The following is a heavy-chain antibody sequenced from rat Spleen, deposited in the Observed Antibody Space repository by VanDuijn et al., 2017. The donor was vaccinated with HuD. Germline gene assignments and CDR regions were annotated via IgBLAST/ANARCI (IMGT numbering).Heavy chain of an antibody. Sequence: EVQLVESGGGLVQPGRSLKLSCAASGFTFSNYYMAWVRQAPKKGLEWVASITGAGDITFYPDSVAGRFTISRDNAKSSLYLQMDSLRSEDTATYYCTTEPGYNSYFAYWGQGVMVTVSS. V-gene: IGHV5-20*01. D-gene: IGHD1-4*01. CDR1: GFTFSNYY. CDR3: TTEPGYNSYFAY. CDR2: ITGAGDIT. J-gene: IGHJ2*01.